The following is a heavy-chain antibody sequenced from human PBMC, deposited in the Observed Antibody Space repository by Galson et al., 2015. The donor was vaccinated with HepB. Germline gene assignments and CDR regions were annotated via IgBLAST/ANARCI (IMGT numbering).Heavy chain of an antibody. V-gene: IGHV3-48*02. CDR1: GFTFSNYN. Sequence: LRLSCAASGFTFSNYNMNWVRQAPGKGLEWVSYISSSSSTIYYADSVKGRFTISRDNAKNSLYLQMNSLRDEDTAVYYCARDQVFPYYYYYYGMDVWGQGTTVTVSS. CDR3: ARDQVFPYYYYYYGMDV. D-gene: IGHD2-8*01. CDR2: ISSSSSTI. J-gene: IGHJ6*02.